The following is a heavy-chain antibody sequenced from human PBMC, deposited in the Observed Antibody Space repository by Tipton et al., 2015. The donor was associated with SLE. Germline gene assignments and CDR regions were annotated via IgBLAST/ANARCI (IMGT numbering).Heavy chain of an antibody. CDR1: GGSISSSSYY. CDR2: IYYSGST. CDR3: AGYTSGWYNGPDY. Sequence: LRLSCTVSGGSISSSSYYWGWIRQPPGKGLEWIGSIYYSGSTYYNPSLKSRVTIYVDTSKNLFSRKLSSVTAADTAVYYCAGYTSGWYNGPDYWGQGTLVTVSS. V-gene: IGHV4-39*01. J-gene: IGHJ4*02. D-gene: IGHD6-19*01.